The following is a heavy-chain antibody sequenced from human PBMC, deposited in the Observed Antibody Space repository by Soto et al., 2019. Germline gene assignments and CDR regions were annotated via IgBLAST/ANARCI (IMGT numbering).Heavy chain of an antibody. Sequence: SLRLSCVVSGFTFNNYGINWVRQAPGKGLQWVSSVSKSGYTYYSDSVKGRFTISRDNAKNSVSLQVNNLRAEDTAVYYCAREDSIIIPAVSDFWGQGTLVTVSS. D-gene: IGHD2-2*01. CDR3: AREDSIIIPAVSDF. J-gene: IGHJ4*02. V-gene: IGHV3-21*01. CDR2: VSKSGYT. CDR1: GFTFNNYG.